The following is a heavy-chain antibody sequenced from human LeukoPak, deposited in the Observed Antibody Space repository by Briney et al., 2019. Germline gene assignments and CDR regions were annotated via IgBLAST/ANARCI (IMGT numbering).Heavy chain of an antibody. CDR1: GGSISSSSYY. CDR2: IYYSGST. Sequence: SETLSLTCTVSGGSISSSSYYWGWIRQPPGKGLEWIGSIYYSGSTYYNPSLKSRVTISVDTSKNQFSLKLSSVTAADTAVYYCARASLVACSSTSCQPRNWFDPWGQGTLVTVSS. J-gene: IGHJ5*02. D-gene: IGHD2-2*01. CDR3: ARASLVACSSTSCQPRNWFDP. V-gene: IGHV4-39*07.